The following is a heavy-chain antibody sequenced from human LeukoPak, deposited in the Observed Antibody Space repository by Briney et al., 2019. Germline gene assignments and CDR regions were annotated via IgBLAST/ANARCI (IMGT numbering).Heavy chain of an antibody. CDR1: GDIVSSNSAS. V-gene: IGHV6-1*01. CDR2: TYYRSKWYN. Sequence: SQTLSLTCAISGDIVSSNSASWNWLRQSPSRGLEWLGRTYYRSKWYNDYALSVKSRITINPDTSKNQFSLQLNSVTPEDTAVYYCAGSASYFDYWGQGILVTVSS. CDR3: AGSASYFDY. J-gene: IGHJ4*02. D-gene: IGHD2-15*01.